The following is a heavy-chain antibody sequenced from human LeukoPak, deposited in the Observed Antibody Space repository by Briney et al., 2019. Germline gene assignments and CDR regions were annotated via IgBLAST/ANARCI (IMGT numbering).Heavy chain of an antibody. J-gene: IGHJ6*03. CDR3: AKGRGRLVLILSDYMDV. D-gene: IGHD6-19*01. CDR2: ISGSGGST. Sequence: GGSLRLSCAASGFTFSSYAMSWVRQAPGKGLEWVSAISGSGGSTYYADSVKGRFTISRDNSKNTLYPQMNSLRAEDTAVYYCAKGRGRLVLILSDYMDVWGKGTTVTVSS. CDR1: GFTFSSYA. V-gene: IGHV3-23*01.